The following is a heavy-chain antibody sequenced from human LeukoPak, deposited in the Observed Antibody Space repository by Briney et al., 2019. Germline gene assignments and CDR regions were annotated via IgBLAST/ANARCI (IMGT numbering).Heavy chain of an antibody. CDR1: GGSISGYY. D-gene: IGHD2-21*02. CDR2: IYTGGST. J-gene: IGHJ4*02. V-gene: IGHV4-4*07. Sequence: SETLSLTCTVSGGSISGYYWTWIRQPAGKGLEWIGRIYTGGSTDFNPSLKSRVTMSVDTSKNQFSLKLSSVTAADTAVYYCARLNLAVTNFDFWGQGTLVTVSS. CDR3: ARLNLAVTNFDF.